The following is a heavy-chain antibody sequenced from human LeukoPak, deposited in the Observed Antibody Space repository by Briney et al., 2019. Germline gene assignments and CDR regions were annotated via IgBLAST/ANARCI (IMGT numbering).Heavy chain of an antibody. CDR2: ISGSGGST. D-gene: IGHD6-19*01. CDR3: AKTSSGWYPFDY. Sequence: TGGSLRLSCAASGFTFSSYAMSWVRQAPGKGLEWVSAISGSGGSTYYADSVKGRFTISRDNSKNTLYLQMNSLRAEDTAIYYCAKTSSGWYPFDYWGQGTLVTVSS. CDR1: GFTFSSYA. V-gene: IGHV3-23*01. J-gene: IGHJ4*02.